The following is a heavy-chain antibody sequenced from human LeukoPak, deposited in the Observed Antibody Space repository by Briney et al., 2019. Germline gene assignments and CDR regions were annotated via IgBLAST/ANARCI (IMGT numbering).Heavy chain of an antibody. CDR2: INTNTGNP. CDR3: ARVRSSGWYGMYNWFDP. J-gene: IGHJ5*02. V-gene: IGHV7-4-1*02. D-gene: IGHD6-19*01. Sequence: ASVKVSCKASGYTFTSYAMNWVRQAPGQGLEWMGWINTNTGNPTYAQGFTGRFVFSLDTSVSTAYLQISSLKAEDTAVYYCARVRSSGWYGMYNWFDPWGQGTLVTVSS. CDR1: GYTFTSYA.